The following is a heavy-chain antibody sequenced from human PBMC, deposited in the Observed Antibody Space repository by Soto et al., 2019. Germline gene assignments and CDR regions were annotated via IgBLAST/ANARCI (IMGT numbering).Heavy chain of an antibody. CDR2: IDPSASYT. V-gene: IGHV5-10-1*03. Sequence: DVQRVQSGAEVKKPGESLRISCKGSGYSFTSYWISWVRQMPGKGLEWMGRIDPSASYTNYSPSFQGHVTISADKSISTAYLQWSSLKASDTAMYYCARHRPRPSGSDRGEYYFDYWGQGTLVTVSS. J-gene: IGHJ4*02. D-gene: IGHD1-26*01. CDR3: ARHRPRPSGSDRGEYYFDY. CDR1: GYSFTSYW.